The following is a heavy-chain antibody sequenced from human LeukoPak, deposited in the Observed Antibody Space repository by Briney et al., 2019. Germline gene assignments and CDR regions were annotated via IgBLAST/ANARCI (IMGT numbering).Heavy chain of an antibody. CDR1: GYTFTSYD. CDR2: MNPNSGKT. Sequence: ASVKVSCKASGYTFTSYDINWVRQATGQGLEWMGWMNPNSGKTGYAQKFQGRVTMTRNTSISTAYMELSSLRSEDTAVYYCAREAPKKNSSGWLGPYYYYGMDVWGQGTTVTVSS. CDR3: AREAPKKNSSGWLGPYYYYGMDV. V-gene: IGHV1-8*01. D-gene: IGHD6-19*01. J-gene: IGHJ6*02.